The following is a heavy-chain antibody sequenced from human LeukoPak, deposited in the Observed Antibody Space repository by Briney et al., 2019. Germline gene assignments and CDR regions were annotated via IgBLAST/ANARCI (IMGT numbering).Heavy chain of an antibody. J-gene: IGHJ4*02. D-gene: IGHD2-2*01. Sequence: GRSLRLSCVASGFSFSNYGIHWVRQAPGKGLEWVSGLTGSGSSTYYADSVKGRFTISRDNSKNTLYLQMNSLRVEDAATYYCAKPVVPAARLFDFWGQGTLVTVSS. CDR2: LTGSGSST. CDR3: AKPVVPAARLFDF. V-gene: IGHV3-23*01. CDR1: GFSFSNYG.